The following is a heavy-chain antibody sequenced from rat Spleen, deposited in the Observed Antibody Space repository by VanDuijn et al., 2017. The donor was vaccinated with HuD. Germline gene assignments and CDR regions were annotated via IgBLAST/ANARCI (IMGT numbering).Heavy chain of an antibody. V-gene: IGHV5-29*01. J-gene: IGHJ1*01. Sequence: EVQLVESDGGLVQPGRSLKLSCSASGFTFSDYYMAWVRQAPTKGLEWVATISYDGNNTYYRDSVKGRFTISRDNAKNTLYLQMDSLRSEDTATYYCTTGVYWYFDFWGPGTMVTVSS. D-gene: IGHD4-3*01. CDR3: TTGVYWYFDF. CDR2: ISYDGNNT. CDR1: GFTFSDYY.